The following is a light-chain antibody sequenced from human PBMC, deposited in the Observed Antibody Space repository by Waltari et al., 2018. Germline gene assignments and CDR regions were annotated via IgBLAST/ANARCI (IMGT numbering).Light chain of an antibody. Sequence: DIVMTQSPLSLPVTPGAPASISCRSSQSLQQRNGYNYLDWYLQKPGQSPQLLIYLASSRASGVPDRFSGSGSGTDFTLKISRVEPEDVGVYYCMQALQTSITFGQGTRLEIK. CDR3: MQALQTSIT. CDR2: LAS. CDR1: QSLQQRNGYNY. J-gene: IGKJ5*01. V-gene: IGKV2-28*01.